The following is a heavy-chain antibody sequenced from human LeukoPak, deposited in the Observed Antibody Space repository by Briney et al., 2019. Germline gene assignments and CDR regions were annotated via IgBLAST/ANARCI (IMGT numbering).Heavy chain of an antibody. CDR1: GYTFTSYD. Sequence: ASVKVSCKASGYTFTSYDINWVRQATGQGPEWMGWMNPNSGNTGYAQKFQGRVTMTRNTSISTAYMELSSLRSEDTAVYYCARVRYYYDSSGYYNYWGQGTLVTVSS. V-gene: IGHV1-8*01. D-gene: IGHD3-22*01. CDR3: ARVRYYYDSSGYYNY. J-gene: IGHJ4*02. CDR2: MNPNSGNT.